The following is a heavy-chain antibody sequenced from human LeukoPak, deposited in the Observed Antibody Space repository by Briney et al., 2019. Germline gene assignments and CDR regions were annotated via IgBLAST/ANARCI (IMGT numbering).Heavy chain of an antibody. CDR2: IYTSGST. V-gene: IGHV4-4*07. CDR1: GGSISSYY. J-gene: IGHJ6*03. Sequence: PSETLSLTCTVSGGSISSYYWSWIRQPAGKGLEWIGRIYTSGSTNYNPSLKSRVTISVDTSKNQFSLKLSSVTAADTAVYYCVRGEDYGYSPMDVWGKGTTVTVSS. D-gene: IGHD3-22*01. CDR3: VRGEDYGYSPMDV.